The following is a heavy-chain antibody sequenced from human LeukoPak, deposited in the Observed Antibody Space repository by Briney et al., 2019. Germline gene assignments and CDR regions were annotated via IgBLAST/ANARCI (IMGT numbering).Heavy chain of an antibody. CDR1: RFTFSRYW. J-gene: IGHJ4*02. Sequence: GGSLRLSCAASRFTFSRYWMHWVRQAPGKGLVWVSRINSDGISTSYADSVKGRFTISRDNAKNTLYLQMNSLRAEDTAVYFCVRLRRNSDTSGFYYYYDFWGQGTLVTVSS. CDR2: INSDGIST. CDR3: VRLRRNSDTSGFYYYYDF. D-gene: IGHD3-22*01. V-gene: IGHV3-74*01.